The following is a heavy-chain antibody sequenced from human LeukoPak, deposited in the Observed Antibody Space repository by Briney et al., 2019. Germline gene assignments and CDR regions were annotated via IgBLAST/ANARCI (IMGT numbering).Heavy chain of an antibody. CDR3: ARDAHYDFWSGYRPYFDY. V-gene: IGHV3-21*01. CDR1: GFTFSSYS. J-gene: IGHJ4*02. Sequence: GGSLRPSCAASGFTFSSYSMNWVRQAPGKGLEWVSSISSSSSYIYYADPVKGRFTISRDNAKNSLYLQMNSLRAEDTAVYYCARDAHYDFWSGYRPYFDYWGQGTLVTVSS. CDR2: ISSSSSYI. D-gene: IGHD3-3*01.